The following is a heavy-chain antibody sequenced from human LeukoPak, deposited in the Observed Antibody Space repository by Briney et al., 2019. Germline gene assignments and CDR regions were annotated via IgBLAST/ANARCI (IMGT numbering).Heavy chain of an antibody. CDR3: ARPVRGVISN. CDR2: IYYSGST. CDR1: GGSISSSNW. D-gene: IGHD3-10*01. V-gene: IGHV4-4*02. Sequence: SGTLSLTCAVSGGSISSSNWWSWVRQPPGKGLEWIGYIYYSGSTYYNPSLKSRVTISVDTSKNQFSLKLSSVTAADTAVYYRARPVRGVISNWGQGTLVTVSS. J-gene: IGHJ4*02.